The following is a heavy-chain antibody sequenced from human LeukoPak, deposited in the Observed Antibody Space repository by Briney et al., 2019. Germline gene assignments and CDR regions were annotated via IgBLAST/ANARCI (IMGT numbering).Heavy chain of an antibody. D-gene: IGHD6-13*01. J-gene: IGHJ5*02. CDR1: GGSISSYY. CDR3: ARLQYSSSWDWFDP. Sequence: SETLSLTCTVSGGSISSYYWSWIRQPPGKGLEWIGEINHSGSTNYNPSLKSRVTISVDTSKNQFSLKLSSVTAADTAVYYCARLQYSSSWDWFDPWGQGTLVTVSS. V-gene: IGHV4-34*01. CDR2: INHSGST.